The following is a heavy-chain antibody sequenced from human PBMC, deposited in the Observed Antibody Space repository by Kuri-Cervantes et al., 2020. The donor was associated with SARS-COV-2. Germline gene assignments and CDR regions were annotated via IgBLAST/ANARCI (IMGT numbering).Heavy chain of an antibody. J-gene: IGHJ5*02. Sequence: GSLRLSCTVSGGSISSYYWSWIRQPPGQGLEWLGYIYYSGSSYNPSLKSRVTISVDTSKNQFSLNLNSVTAADTAVYYCARDGSKWGWNWFDPWGQGTLVTVSS. CDR3: ARDGSKWGWNWFDP. D-gene: IGHD3-10*01. V-gene: IGHV4-59*12. CDR1: GGSISSYY. CDR2: IYYSGS.